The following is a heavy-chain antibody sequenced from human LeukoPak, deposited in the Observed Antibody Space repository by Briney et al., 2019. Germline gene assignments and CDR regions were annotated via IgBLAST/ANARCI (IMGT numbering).Heavy chain of an antibody. CDR3: ARELVEMATIGAFDI. Sequence: ASVKVSCKASGYTFTGYYMHWVRQAPGQGLEWMGWINPNSGGTNYAQKFQGRVTMTRDTSISTAYMELSRLRSDDTAVYYCARELVEMATIGAFDIWGQGTMVTVSS. CDR2: INPNSGGT. D-gene: IGHD5-24*01. V-gene: IGHV1-2*02. CDR1: GYTFTGYY. J-gene: IGHJ3*02.